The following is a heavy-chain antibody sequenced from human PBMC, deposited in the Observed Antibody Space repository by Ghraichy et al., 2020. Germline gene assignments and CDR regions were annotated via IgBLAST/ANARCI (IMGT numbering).Heavy chain of an antibody. J-gene: IGHJ5*02. CDR2: RQSGGST. CDR1: GGSVSSGAYH. Sequence: SETLSLTCSVSGGSVSSGAYHWTWIRQAPGKGLEWICQRQSGGSTGYNPSLKNRVTILPDTSKNQFSLELTSVTAADTGVYYCGTYFAGAAGRGSWGQGTLVTVSA. D-gene: IGHD6-13*01. V-gene: IGHV4-61*08. CDR3: GTYFAGAAGRGS.